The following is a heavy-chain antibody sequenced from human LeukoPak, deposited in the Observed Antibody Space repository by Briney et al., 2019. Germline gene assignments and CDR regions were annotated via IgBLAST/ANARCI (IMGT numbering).Heavy chain of an antibody. CDR2: ISAYNGNT. J-gene: IGHJ4*02. V-gene: IGHV1-18*01. Sequence: ASVKVSCKASGYTFTSYGISWVRQAPGQGLEWMGWISAYNGNTNYAQKLQGRVTMTTDTSTSTAYMELRSLRSDDTAVYYCARSAAARGHYYFDYWGQGTLVTVSS. CDR1: GYTFTSYG. CDR3: ARSAAARGHYYFDY. D-gene: IGHD6-13*01.